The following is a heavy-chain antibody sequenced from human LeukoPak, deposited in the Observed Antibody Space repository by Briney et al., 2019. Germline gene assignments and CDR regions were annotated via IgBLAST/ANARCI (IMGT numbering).Heavy chain of an antibody. J-gene: IGHJ6*03. CDR3: ARVKFGGIAAAGTALYYYYYMDV. CDR2: ISAYNGNT. CDR1: GYTFTSYG. V-gene: IGHV1-18*01. D-gene: IGHD6-13*01. Sequence: GASVKVSCKASGYTFTSYGISWVRQAPGQELEWMGWISAYNGNTNYAQKLQGRVTMTTDTSTSTAYMELSSLRSEDTAVYYCARVKFGGIAAAGTALYYYYYMDVWGKGTTVTVSS.